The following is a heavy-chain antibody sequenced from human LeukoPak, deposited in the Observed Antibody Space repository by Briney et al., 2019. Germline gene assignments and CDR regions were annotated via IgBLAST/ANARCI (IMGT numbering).Heavy chain of an antibody. D-gene: IGHD6-19*01. CDR1: GFTFSNAW. Sequence: GGSLRLSCAASGFTFSNAWMSWVRQAPGKGLEWVGRIKSKTDGGTTDYAAPVKGRFTISRDDSKNTLYLQMNSLKTEDTALYYCTTSGRGWDYFDYWGQETLVIVSS. J-gene: IGHJ4*02. CDR3: TTSGRGWDYFDY. V-gene: IGHV3-15*01. CDR2: IKSKTDGGTT.